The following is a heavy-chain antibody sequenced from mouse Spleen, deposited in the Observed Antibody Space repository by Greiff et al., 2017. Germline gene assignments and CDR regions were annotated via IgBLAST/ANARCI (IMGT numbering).Heavy chain of an antibody. CDR3: ARPLTGAFDY. CDR2: ISSGGGNT. J-gene: IGHJ2*01. Sequence: EVKLVESGGGLVKLGGSLKLSCAASGFTFSSYAMSWVRQTPEKRLEWVATISSGGGNTYYPDSVKGRFTISRDNAKNTLYLQMSSLKSEDTAMYYCARPLTGAFDYWGQGTTLTVSS. D-gene: IGHD4-1*01. CDR1: GFTFSSYA. V-gene: IGHV5-9*04.